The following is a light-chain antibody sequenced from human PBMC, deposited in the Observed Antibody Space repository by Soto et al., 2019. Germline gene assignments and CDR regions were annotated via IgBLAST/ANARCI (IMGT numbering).Light chain of an antibody. CDR2: GAS. J-gene: IGKJ1*01. CDR3: QQCYNWPQWT. CDR1: QTINNN. Sequence: VMTQAPATLSVSPGDRATLSCRASQTINNNVAWYQLKDGQVPRLVIYGASTRATDIPARFSGSGSGTDFTLTISSLEPEDFALYYCQQCYNWPQWTFGQGTKVDI. V-gene: IGKV3-15*01.